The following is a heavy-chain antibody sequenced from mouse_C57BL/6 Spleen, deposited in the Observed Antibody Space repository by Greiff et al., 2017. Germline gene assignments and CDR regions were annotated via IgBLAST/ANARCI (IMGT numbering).Heavy chain of an antibody. D-gene: IGHD1-3*01. V-gene: IGHV5-17*03. Sequence: EVKVVESGGGLVKPGGSLKLTCAVSGFTFSDDGMYWFRQALEKGLEWVAYISSGSSTIYYADTVKGRFTISRDNAKNTLFLQMTSLRSEDTAMYYCARRKYNPWCFAVWGTGTPVTVSA. CDR2: ISSGSSTI. CDR3: ARRKYNPWCFAV. J-gene: IGHJ1*03. CDR1: GFTFSDDG.